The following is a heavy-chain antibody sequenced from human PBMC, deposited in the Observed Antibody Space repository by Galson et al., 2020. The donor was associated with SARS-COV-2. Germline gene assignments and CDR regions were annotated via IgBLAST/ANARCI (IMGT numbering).Heavy chain of an antibody. CDR3: AREETDYDSSGPVYYYYGMDV. J-gene: IGHJ6*02. CDR1: GGFISSFY. CDR2: INNIGST. V-gene: IGHV4-59*12. D-gene: IGHD3-22*01. Sequence: SETLSLTCTISGGFISSFYWSWIRQPPGKGLEWIGYINNIGSTNYNPSLKTRVILSVDTSKNQFSLKLNSVTAADTAVYYCAREETDYDSSGPVYYYYGMDVWGQGTTVTVSS.